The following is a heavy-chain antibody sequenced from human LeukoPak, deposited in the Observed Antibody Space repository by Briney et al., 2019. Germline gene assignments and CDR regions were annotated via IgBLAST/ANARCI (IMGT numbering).Heavy chain of an antibody. J-gene: IGHJ4*02. CDR2: INPSAGST. V-gene: IGHV1-46*01. D-gene: IGHD3-22*01. CDR3: ARVSYYYDSSGYYLFDY. CDR1: GYTFTSYY. Sequence: ASVTVSCKASGYTFTSYYMHLVRQAPGQGLEWMGVINPSAGSTSYAQKFQGRVTMTRDTSTSTVYMELSSLRSEDTAVYYCARVSYYYDSSGYYLFDYWGQGTLVTVSS.